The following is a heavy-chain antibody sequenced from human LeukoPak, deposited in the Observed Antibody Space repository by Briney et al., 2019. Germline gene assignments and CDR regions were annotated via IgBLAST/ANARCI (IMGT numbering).Heavy chain of an antibody. CDR1: GGSISFHY. J-gene: IGHJ2*01. CDR2: IHLSGST. CDR3: ARGGVWYFDL. V-gene: IGHV4-59*11. Sequence: PSETLSLTCTVSGGSISFHYWSWIRQPPGKGLEWIGYIHLSGSTYYDPSLRSRVTISGDTSKNQFSLSLNSVTAADTAVYYCARGGVWYFDLWGRGTLVTVSS. D-gene: IGHD3-16*01.